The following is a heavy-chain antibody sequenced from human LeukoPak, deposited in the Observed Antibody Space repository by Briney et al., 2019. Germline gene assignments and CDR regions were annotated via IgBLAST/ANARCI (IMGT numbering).Heavy chain of an antibody. Sequence: PGGSLRLSCAASGFTFSSYGMSWVRQAPGKGLEWVSGISGSGGTTYYADSVKGRFTISRDNSKITLYLQMNSLRAEDTAVYYCAKDGPRRQLLIDYWGQGTLVTVSS. J-gene: IGHJ4*02. CDR3: AKDGPRRQLLIDY. D-gene: IGHD6-6*01. CDR2: ISGSGGTT. V-gene: IGHV3-23*01. CDR1: GFTFSSYG.